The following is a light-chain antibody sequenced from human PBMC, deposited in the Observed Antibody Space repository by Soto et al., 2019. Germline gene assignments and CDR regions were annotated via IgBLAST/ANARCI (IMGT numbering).Light chain of an antibody. CDR3: KQYDSHSMYT. J-gene: IGKJ2*01. Sequence: DIQMTQSPSTLSASVGYRVTITCRASQSISSWLAWYQQNPGKAPKILIYDASSLESGAPSRFSGSGSGTEFTLTISSLQPDDFATYYCKQYDSHSMYTFGQGTKLEIK. CDR2: DAS. V-gene: IGKV1-5*01. CDR1: QSISSW.